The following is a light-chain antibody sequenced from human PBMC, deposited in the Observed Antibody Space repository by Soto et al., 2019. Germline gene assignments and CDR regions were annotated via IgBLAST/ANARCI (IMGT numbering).Light chain of an antibody. CDR2: AAF. J-gene: IGKJ3*01. CDR1: QGINSD. CDR3: QQLYDYPIT. V-gene: IGKV1D-13*01. Sequence: AIQFTQSPSSLSASVGDRVDIPCRASQGINSDLAWYQQKPGKAPKLLIFAAFSLENGVPSRFSGSGSGADFTLTISSLQPEDSGTYYCQQLYDYPITFGPGTKVDIK.